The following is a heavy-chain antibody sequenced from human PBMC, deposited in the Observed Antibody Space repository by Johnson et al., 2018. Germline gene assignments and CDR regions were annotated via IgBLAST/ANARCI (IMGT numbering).Heavy chain of an antibody. CDR3: AKARLPLYYYYGMDV. J-gene: IGHJ6*02. CDR2: IGTAGDT. V-gene: IGHV3-13*01. Sequence: VQLVESGGGLVQPGGSLRLSCAASGFTFSSYDMHWVRQATGKGLEWVSAIGTAGDTYYPGSVKGQFTISRENAKNSLYLKMNSLRAEDTAVYYCAKARLPLYYYYGMDVWGQGTTVTVSS. CDR1: GFTFSSYD.